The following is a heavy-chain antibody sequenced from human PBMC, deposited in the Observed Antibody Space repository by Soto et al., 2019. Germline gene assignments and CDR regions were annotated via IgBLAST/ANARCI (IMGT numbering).Heavy chain of an antibody. V-gene: IGHV5-10-1*01. D-gene: IGHD6-13*01. J-gene: IGHJ5*02. Sequence: GESLKISCQGSGYSFTSYWICWVRQMPGKGLEGMGRIDASDSYTNYSPAFQGDVTIAADKSIRTASLQWRSLKASHTPMYYCARHSSSWYHNWFDPWGQGTLVTVSS. CDR3: ARHSSSWYHNWFDP. CDR1: GYSFTSYW. CDR2: IDASDSYT.